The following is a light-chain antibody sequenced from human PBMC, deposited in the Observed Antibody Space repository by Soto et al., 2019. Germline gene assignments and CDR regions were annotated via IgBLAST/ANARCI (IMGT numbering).Light chain of an antibody. Sequence: EIEMTQSPATMSASPGERVTLSCRASQSVSSNLAWYQQRFGQAPRLLIYGASVRATGIPVRFSGSGSGTEFSLTISNLQSEDFAVYYCLQYDNSPPRTFGQGTKVDIK. CDR1: QSVSSN. J-gene: IGKJ1*01. CDR3: LQYDNSPPRT. CDR2: GAS. V-gene: IGKV3-15*01.